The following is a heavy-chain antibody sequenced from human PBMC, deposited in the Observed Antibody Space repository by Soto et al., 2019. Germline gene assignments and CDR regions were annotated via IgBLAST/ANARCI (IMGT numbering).Heavy chain of an antibody. D-gene: IGHD3-22*01. Sequence: PSETLSLTCGVSGYSITSGFYWGWVRQSPGKGLEWIGSISYSAKTFYNPSLASRFSMAVDTSKNQFSLRLTSVTAADTALYYCTRGAGAPWVRFDYWGQGTPVTVSS. CDR3: TRGAGAPWVRFDY. J-gene: IGHJ4*02. CDR1: GYSITSGFY. V-gene: IGHV4-38-2*01. CDR2: ISYSAKT.